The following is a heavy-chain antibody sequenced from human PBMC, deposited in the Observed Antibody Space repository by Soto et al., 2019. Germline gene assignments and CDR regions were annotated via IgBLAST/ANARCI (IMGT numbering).Heavy chain of an antibody. CDR2: IYYSGST. CDR3: ARVPALEGSGWGVFDY. Sequence: PSETLSLTCTVSGGSISSYYWSWIRQPPGKGLEWIGYIYYSGSTNYNPSLKSRVTISVDTSKNQFSLKLSSVTAADTAVYYCARVPALEGSGWGVFDYWGQGTLVTVSS. V-gene: IGHV4-59*01. J-gene: IGHJ4*02. D-gene: IGHD6-19*01. CDR1: GGSISSYY.